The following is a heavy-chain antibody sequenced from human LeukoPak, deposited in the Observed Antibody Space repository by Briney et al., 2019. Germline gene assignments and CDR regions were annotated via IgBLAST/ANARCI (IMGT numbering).Heavy chain of an antibody. D-gene: IGHD5-24*01. V-gene: IGHV1-8*01. CDR2: MNPNSGNT. CDR1: GYTFTSYD. J-gene: IGHJ4*02. Sequence: ASVKVSCKASGYTFTSYDYNWVRQATGEGLEWKGWMNPNSGNTGYGQKFQGRVTMTRNTSISTAYMELSSLRSEDTAVYYCARGRDGYKGLDWGQGTLVTVSS. CDR3: ARGRDGYKGLD.